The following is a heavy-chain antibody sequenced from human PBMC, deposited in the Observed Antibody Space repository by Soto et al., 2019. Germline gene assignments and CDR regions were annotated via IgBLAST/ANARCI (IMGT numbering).Heavy chain of an antibody. J-gene: IGHJ4*02. CDR3: ARAPYDYIWGSYRSQGYFDY. CDR1: SGSISSSNW. Sequence: SETLSLTCAVSSGSISSSNWWSWVRQPPGKGLEWIGEIYHSGSTNYNPSLKSRVTISVDKSKNQFSLKLSSVTAADTAVYYCARAPYDYIWGSYRSQGYFDYWGQGTLVTVSS. CDR2: IYHSGST. D-gene: IGHD3-16*02. V-gene: IGHV4-4*02.